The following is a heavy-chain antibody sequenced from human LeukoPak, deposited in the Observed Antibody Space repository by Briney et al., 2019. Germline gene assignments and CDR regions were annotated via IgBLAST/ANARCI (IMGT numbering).Heavy chain of an antibody. CDR1: GFPVSSNY. J-gene: IGHJ4*02. D-gene: IGHD2-21*02. Sequence: GGSLRLSCAASGFPVSSNYMSWVRQAPGKGLEWVSYISSSGSTIYYADSVKGRFTIPRDNAKNSLYLQMRSLRGEDTAVYYCARVWVVTAIREKADYWGQGALVTVSS. V-gene: IGHV3-11*04. CDR2: ISSSGSTI. CDR3: ARVWVVTAIREKADY.